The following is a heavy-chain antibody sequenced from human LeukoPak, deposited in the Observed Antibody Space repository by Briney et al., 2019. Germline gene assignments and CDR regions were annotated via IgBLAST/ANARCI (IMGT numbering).Heavy chain of an antibody. V-gene: IGHV6-1*01. J-gene: IGHJ6*02. CDR2: TLYRSKWYN. CDR1: GDSVSSNSAS. Sequence: SQTLTLTFAISGDSVSSNSASWNWIRQSPSRGLEWLGKTLYRSKWYNDYAVSVKSRITINPDTSKNQFSLQLNSVTPEDTAVYYCARSHYYGMDVWGQGTTVTVAS. CDR3: ARSHYYGMDV.